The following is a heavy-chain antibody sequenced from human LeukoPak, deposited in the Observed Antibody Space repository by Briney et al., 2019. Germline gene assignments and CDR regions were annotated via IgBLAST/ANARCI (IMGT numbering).Heavy chain of an antibody. CDR3: ARRLTQYDCFDP. D-gene: IGHD2-2*01. CDR1: GDSVSSNSVT. J-gene: IGHJ5*02. Sequence: SQTLSLTCAISGDSVSSNSVTWNWIRQSPSRGLEWLGRTYYRSAWYNDYAVSVRGRITVNPDTSENQFSLHLNSVTPEDTAVYYCARRLTQYDCFDPWGQGILVTVSS. CDR2: TYYRSAWYN. V-gene: IGHV6-1*01.